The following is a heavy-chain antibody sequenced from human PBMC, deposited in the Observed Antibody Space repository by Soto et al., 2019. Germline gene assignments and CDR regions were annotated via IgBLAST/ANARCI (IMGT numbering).Heavy chain of an antibody. Sequence: QVQLQESGPGLVKPSETLSLTCTVSGGSISSYYWSWIRQPPGKGLEWIGYIYYSGSTNYNPSLKSRVTISVDTSMTQFALTLSSVTYADPAVYYCARALILTGYYIHDAFDIWGQGTMVTVSS. J-gene: IGHJ3*02. V-gene: IGHV4-59*01. CDR2: IYYSGST. CDR1: GGSISSYY. CDR3: ARALILTGYYIHDAFDI. D-gene: IGHD3-9*01.